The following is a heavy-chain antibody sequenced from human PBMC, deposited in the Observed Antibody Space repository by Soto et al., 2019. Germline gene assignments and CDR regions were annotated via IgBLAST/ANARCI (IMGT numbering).Heavy chain of an antibody. V-gene: IGHV3-53*01. CDR3: GSSPGGGGY. J-gene: IGHJ4*02. Sequence: EVQLVESGGGLIQPGGSLRLSCAVSGFTVSNNYMSWVRQAPGKGLEGVSVIYSGGYTAYGDSVKGRFTISRDNSKNLLNLQKKSLGADDPAVFFWGSSPGGGGYWGQGTLVTVSS. CDR2: IYSGGYT. CDR1: GFTVSNNY. D-gene: IGHD3-10*01.